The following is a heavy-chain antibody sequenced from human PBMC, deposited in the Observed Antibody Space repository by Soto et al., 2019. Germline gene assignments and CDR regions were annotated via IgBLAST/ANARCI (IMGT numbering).Heavy chain of an antibody. J-gene: IGHJ3*02. V-gene: IGHV4-59*01. CDR3: ARGHNWGGSAFDI. Sequence: SGTLYLTCTVSGGSLYSYYWIWIWQSPGKGLEWIGYIYYSGNTKYNPSLKSRVTISLDTPKNQFSLRLSSVTAADTAIYYCARGHNWGGSAFDIWGQGTMVTVSS. CDR1: GGSLYSYY. CDR2: IYYSGNT. D-gene: IGHD3-16*01.